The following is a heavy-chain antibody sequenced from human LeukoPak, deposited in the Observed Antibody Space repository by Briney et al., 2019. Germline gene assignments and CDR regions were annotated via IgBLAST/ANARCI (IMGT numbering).Heavy chain of an antibody. J-gene: IGHJ5*02. V-gene: IGHV3-30*04. Sequence: GGSLRLSCAASGFTFSSYAMHWVRQAPGKGLEWVAVISYDGSNKYYADSVKGRFTISRDNSKNTLYLQMNSLRAEDTAVYYCAKDGLRFLEWLPNWFDPWGQGTLVTVSS. CDR1: GFTFSSYA. CDR2: ISYDGSNK. CDR3: AKDGLRFLEWLPNWFDP. D-gene: IGHD3-3*01.